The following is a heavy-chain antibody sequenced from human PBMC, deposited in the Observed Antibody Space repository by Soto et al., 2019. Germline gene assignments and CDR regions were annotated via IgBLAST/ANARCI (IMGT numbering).Heavy chain of an antibody. CDR3: ARGGGYCSSNSCYGSGPQYYGMDV. CDR2: INHSGST. V-gene: IGHV4-34*01. D-gene: IGHD2-2*01. J-gene: IGHJ6*02. Sequence: SETLSLTCAVYGGSFSGYYWTWIRQPPGKGLEWIGEINHSGSTNYNPSLKSRVTISVDTSKNQFSLKLSSVTAADTAVYYCARGGGYCSSNSCYGSGPQYYGMDVWGQGTTVTVSS. CDR1: GGSFSGYY.